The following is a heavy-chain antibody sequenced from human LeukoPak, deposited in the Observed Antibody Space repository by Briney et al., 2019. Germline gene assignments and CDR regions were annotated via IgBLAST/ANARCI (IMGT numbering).Heavy chain of an antibody. J-gene: IGHJ4*02. CDR3: AKDEVGYGGLLGGFGY. CDR1: GYTFTSYS. Sequence: GGSLKLSCKASGYTFTSYSMRWVRQAPGQGLEWIACISGSGGSTYYADNVKGRFTISRDNSKNTLYLQMSSLRSEDTAVYYCAKDEVGYGGLLGGFGYWGQGALVTVSS. V-gene: IGHV3-23*01. CDR2: ISGSGGST. D-gene: IGHD3-10*01.